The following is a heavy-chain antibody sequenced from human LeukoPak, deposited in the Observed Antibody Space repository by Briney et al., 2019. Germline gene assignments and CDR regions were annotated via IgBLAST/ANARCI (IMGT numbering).Heavy chain of an antibody. V-gene: IGHV1-69*13. CDR1: GGTFSSYA. D-gene: IGHD2-15*01. CDR3: ARERGDCSGGSCYVDAFDI. CDR2: IIPIFGTA. Sequence: AVKVSCKASGGTFSSYAISWVRQAPGQGLEWMGGIIPIFGTANYAQKFQGRVTITADESTSTAYMELSSLRSEDTAVYYCARERGDCSGGSCYVDAFDIWGQGTMVTVSS. J-gene: IGHJ3*02.